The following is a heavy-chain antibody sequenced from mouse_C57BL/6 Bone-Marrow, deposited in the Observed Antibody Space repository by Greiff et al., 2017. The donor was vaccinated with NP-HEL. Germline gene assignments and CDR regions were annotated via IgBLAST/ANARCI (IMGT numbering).Heavy chain of an antibody. J-gene: IGHJ4*01. Sequence: EVKLQESGGGLVKPGGSLKLSCAASGFTFSSYAMSWVRQTPEKRLEWVATISDGGSYTYYPDNVKGRFTISRDNAKNNLYLQMSHLKSEDTAMYYCARDYYGNYYAMDYWGQGTSVTVSS. CDR1: GFTFSSYA. CDR2: ISDGGSYT. D-gene: IGHD2-1*01. CDR3: ARDYYGNYYAMDY. V-gene: IGHV5-4*01.